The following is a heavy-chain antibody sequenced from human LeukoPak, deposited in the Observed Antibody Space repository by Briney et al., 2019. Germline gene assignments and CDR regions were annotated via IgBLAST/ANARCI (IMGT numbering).Heavy chain of an antibody. J-gene: IGHJ4*02. CDR1: GGFSNKWY. D-gene: IGHD6-6*01. CDR3: ARHRPGPYDY. V-gene: IGHV4-59*08. Sequence: SDTLSLPCTISGGFSNKWYWSWMRHPPGEGLEWIGYIYYSGSTTYNPSLKSRVTISVDTSKNQFSLSLSSVTAADTAVYYCARHRPGPYDYWGQGTLVTVSS. CDR2: IYYSGST.